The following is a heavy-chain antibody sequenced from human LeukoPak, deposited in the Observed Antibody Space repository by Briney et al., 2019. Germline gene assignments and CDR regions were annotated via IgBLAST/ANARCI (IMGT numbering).Heavy chain of an antibody. Sequence: ASVKVSCKASGYTFTGYYMHWVRQAPGQGLEWMGWINPNSGGTNYAQKFQGRVTMTRDTSISTAYMELSRLRSDDTAVYYCARRVDTAMAFDYWGQGTLVTVSA. CDR2: INPNSGGT. CDR3: ARRVDTAMAFDY. CDR1: GYTFTGYY. V-gene: IGHV1-2*02. J-gene: IGHJ4*02. D-gene: IGHD5-18*01.